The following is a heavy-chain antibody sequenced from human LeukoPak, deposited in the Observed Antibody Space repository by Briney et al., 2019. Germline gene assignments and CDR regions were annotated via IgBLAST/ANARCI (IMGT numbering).Heavy chain of an antibody. CDR2: ITASGDNT. CDR1: GFTFSSYA. Sequence: GGSLRLSCAASGFTFSSYAMGWVRQAPGKGLEWVSAITASGDNTYYADSVKGRLTISRDNSKNTLFLQMNSLRAEDTAVYYCAKGNGYSYGRYYFDYWGQGTLVTVSS. CDR3: AKGNGYSYGRYYFDY. V-gene: IGHV3-23*01. J-gene: IGHJ4*02. D-gene: IGHD5-18*01.